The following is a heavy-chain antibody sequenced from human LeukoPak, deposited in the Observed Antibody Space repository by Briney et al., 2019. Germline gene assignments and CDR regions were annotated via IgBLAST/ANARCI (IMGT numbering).Heavy chain of an antibody. Sequence: GGSLRLSCAASGFTFSDYYMSWIRQAPGKGLEWVSYISSSSSYTNYADSVKGRFTISRDNAKNSLYLQMNSLRAEDTAVYYCARFWDYYGMDVWGQGTTVIVSS. D-gene: IGHD3-16*01. J-gene: IGHJ6*02. CDR2: ISSSSSYT. CDR1: GFTFSDYY. V-gene: IGHV3-11*06. CDR3: ARFWDYYGMDV.